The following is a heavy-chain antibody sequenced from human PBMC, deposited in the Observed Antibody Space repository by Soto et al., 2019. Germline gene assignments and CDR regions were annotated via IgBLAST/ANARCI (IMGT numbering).Heavy chain of an antibody. J-gene: IGHJ4*02. CDR3: ARGLVVAAFDY. Sequence: PSETLSLTCAVYGGSFSGYYWSWIRQPPGKGLEWIGEINHSGSTNYNPSLKSRVTISVDTSKNQFSLKLSSVTAADTAVYYCARGLVVAAFDYWGQGTLVTVSS. CDR1: GGSFSGYY. V-gene: IGHV4-34*01. CDR2: INHSGST. D-gene: IGHD2-15*01.